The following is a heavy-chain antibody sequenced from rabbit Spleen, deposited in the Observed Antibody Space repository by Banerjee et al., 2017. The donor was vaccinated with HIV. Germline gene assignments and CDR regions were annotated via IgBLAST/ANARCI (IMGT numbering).Heavy chain of an antibody. J-gene: IGHJ4*01. CDR2: IGAGSGGST. V-gene: IGHV1S40*01. Sequence: QSLEESGGDLVKPGASLTLTCTASGFSFSGSYYMCWVRQAPGKGLEWIACIGAGSGGSTYYASWAKGRFTISKTSSTTVTLQMTSLTAADTATYFCARGGYSSSTGYYNLWGPGTLVTVS. D-gene: IGHD1-1*01. CDR3: ARGGYSSSTGYYNL. CDR1: GFSFSGSYY.